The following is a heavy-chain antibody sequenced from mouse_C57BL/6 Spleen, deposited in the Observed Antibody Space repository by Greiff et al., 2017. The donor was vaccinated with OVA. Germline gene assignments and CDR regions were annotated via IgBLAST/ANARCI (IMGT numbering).Heavy chain of an antibody. CDR2: INYDGSST. CDR3: ARETVYYPHWYFDV. D-gene: IGHD1-1*01. V-gene: IGHV5-16*01. J-gene: IGHJ1*03. CDR1: GFTFSDYY. Sequence: EVKLMESEGGLVQPGSSMKLSCTASGFTFSDYYMAWVRQVPEKGLEWVANINYDGSSTYYLDSLKSRFIISRDNAKNILYLQMSSLKSEDTATYYCARETVYYPHWYFDVWGTGTTVTVSS.